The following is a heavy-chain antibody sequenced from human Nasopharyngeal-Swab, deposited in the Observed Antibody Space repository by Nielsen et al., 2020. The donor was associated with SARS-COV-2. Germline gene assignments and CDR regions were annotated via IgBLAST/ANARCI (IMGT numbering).Heavy chain of an antibody. V-gene: IGHV1-2*06. CDR1: GYTFTDYY. J-gene: IGHJ4*02. CDR2: IHPHSVDP. CDR3: ARDDGDVPGMTGSGPPGGY. Sequence: ASVKVSCKASGYTFTDYYMHWVRQAPGEGLEYMGRIHPHSVDPNFAQKFQGRVTVTRDTSINTAYMELSSLRFDDTAVYSCARDDGDVPGMTGSGPPGGYWGQGTLVTVSS. D-gene: IGHD1-14*01.